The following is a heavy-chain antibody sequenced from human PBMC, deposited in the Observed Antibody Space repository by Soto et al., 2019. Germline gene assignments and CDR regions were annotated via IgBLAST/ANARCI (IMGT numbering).Heavy chain of an antibody. V-gene: IGHV3-23*01. CDR1: GFTFTTNA. CDR3: AKRTPFYFDY. Sequence: PGGSLRLSCAASGFTFTTNAMSWVRHAPGKGLDWVSVITSSGVTTHYADSVKGRFTISRDNSKNTLYLQMNSLRAEDTAIYYCAKRTPFYFDYWGQGILVTVS. J-gene: IGHJ4*02. CDR2: ITSSGVTT.